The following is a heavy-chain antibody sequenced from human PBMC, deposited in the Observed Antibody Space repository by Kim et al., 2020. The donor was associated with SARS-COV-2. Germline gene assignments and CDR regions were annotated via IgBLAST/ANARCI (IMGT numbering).Heavy chain of an antibody. CDR1: GYTFTSYG. J-gene: IGHJ6*02. CDR3: ARRVTTVSGDYDYYYGMDV. D-gene: IGHD4-17*01. V-gene: IGHV1-18*01. CDR2: ISAYNGNT. Sequence: ASVKVSCKASGYTFTSYGISWVRQAPGQGLEWMGWISAYNGNTNYAQKLQGRVTMTTDTSTSTAYMELRSLRSDDTAVYYCARRVTTVSGDYDYYYGMDVWGQGTTVTVSS.